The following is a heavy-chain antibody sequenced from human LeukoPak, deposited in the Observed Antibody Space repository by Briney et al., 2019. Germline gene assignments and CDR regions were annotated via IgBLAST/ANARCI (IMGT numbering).Heavy chain of an antibody. CDR1: GGSITGYY. Sequence: PSETLSLTCTVSGGSITGYYWSWIRQPPGKGLEWIGYIYYSGNTNYIPSLKSRVTISVDTSKNQFSLKLTSVTAADTAVYYCARRLDAGWFDPWGQGALVTVFS. V-gene: IGHV4-59*08. J-gene: IGHJ5*02. CDR3: ARRLDAGWFDP. CDR2: IYYSGNT. D-gene: IGHD3/OR15-3a*01.